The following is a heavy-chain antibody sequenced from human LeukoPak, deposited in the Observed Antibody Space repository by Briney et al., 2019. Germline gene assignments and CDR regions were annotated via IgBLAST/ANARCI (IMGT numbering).Heavy chain of an antibody. CDR3: AKDGGF. J-gene: IGHJ4*02. CDR2: LSGSGGST. CDR1: GFTFSTYA. D-gene: IGHD2-15*01. Sequence: GGSLRLSCAASGFTFSTYAMIWVRQPPGKGLEWVSALSGSGGSTYYADSVKGRFTISRDNSKNTVYLQMNSLRAEDTALYYCAKDGGFWGQGTLVTVSS. V-gene: IGHV3-23*01.